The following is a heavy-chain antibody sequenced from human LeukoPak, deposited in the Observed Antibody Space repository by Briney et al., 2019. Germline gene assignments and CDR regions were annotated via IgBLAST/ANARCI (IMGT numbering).Heavy chain of an antibody. J-gene: IGHJ4*02. CDR3: AREATASYYDNSGFHSSKDYFDS. D-gene: IGHD3-22*01. V-gene: IGHV1-69*05. Sequence: SVKVSCKASGGSFFNYPISWLRQAPGQGLEWMGGIIPFFGTTNYAQKLQGRVRITTDESTSTVYLHLSSLRSEDTAVYYCAREATASYYDNSGFHSSKDYFDSWGQGTLVTVSS. CDR1: GGSFFNYP. CDR2: IIPFFGTT.